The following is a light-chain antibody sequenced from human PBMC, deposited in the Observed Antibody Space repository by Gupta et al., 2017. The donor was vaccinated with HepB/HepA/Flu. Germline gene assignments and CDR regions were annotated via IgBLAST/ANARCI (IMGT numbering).Light chain of an antibody. CDR1: SSNIGTNT. Sequence: QSVLTQPPSASGTPGQRVTISCSGSSSNIGTNTVNWYQQLPGTAPKVLIYSNNQRPSGVPDRFSGSKSGTSASLAISGLQSEDEADYYRAAWDDSLNGWVFGGGTKVTVL. CDR3: AAWDDSLNGWV. CDR2: SNN. V-gene: IGLV1-44*01. J-gene: IGLJ3*02.